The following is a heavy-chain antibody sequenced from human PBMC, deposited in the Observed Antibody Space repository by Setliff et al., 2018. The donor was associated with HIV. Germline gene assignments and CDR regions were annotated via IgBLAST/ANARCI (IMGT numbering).Heavy chain of an antibody. D-gene: IGHD6-6*01. CDR1: GGSISSDDYY. CDR2: ITYSGSA. Sequence: TPETLSLTCTVSGGSISSDDYYWNWIRQPPGKGLEWIGYITYSGSAYYNPSLKSRVTISIDTSNNQISLRLSSVTAADTAVYYCASEAWTSYRSSSGYYYYYMDVWGKGTTVTVSS. V-gene: IGHV4-30-4*02. CDR3: ASEAWTSYRSSSGYYYYYMDV. J-gene: IGHJ6*03.